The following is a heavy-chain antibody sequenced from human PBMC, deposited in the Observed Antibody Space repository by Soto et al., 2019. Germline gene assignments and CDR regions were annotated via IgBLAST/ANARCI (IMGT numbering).Heavy chain of an antibody. D-gene: IGHD3-10*01. CDR2: IIPILGIA. Sequence: QVQLVQSGAEVKKPGSSGKVSCKASGGTFSSYTSSWVRQAPGQGLEWMGRIIPILGIANYAQKFQGRVTITADKSTSTAYMELSSLRSEDTAVYYCAREEYYYGSGAFFDYWGQGTLVTVSS. CDR3: AREEYYYGSGAFFDY. CDR1: GGTFSSYT. V-gene: IGHV1-69*08. J-gene: IGHJ4*02.